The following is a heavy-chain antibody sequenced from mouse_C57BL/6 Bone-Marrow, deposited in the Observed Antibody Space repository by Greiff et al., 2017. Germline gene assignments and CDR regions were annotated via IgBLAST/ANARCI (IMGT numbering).Heavy chain of an antibody. V-gene: IGHV1-18*01. CDR1: GYTFTDSN. CDR2: INPNNGGT. D-gene: IGHD6-1*01. J-gene: IGHJ3*01. CDR3: ARGQPRGSFAY. Sequence: VPLKQSGPELVKPGASVKIPCKASGYTFTDSNMDWVKQSHGKSLEWIGDINPNNGGTIYNQKFKGKATLTVDKSSSTAYMELRSLTSEDTAVYYCARGQPRGSFAYWGQGTLVTVSA.